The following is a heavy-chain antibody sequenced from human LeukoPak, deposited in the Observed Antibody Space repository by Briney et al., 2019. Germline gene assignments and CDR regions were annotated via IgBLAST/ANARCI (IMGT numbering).Heavy chain of an antibody. CDR3: ARDRFYDSSRWFDP. CDR2: IYSGGST. V-gene: IGHV3-53*01. D-gene: IGHD3-22*01. CDR1: GFTVSSNY. Sequence: GGSLRLSCAASGFTVSSNYMSWVRQAPGKGLEWVSVIYSGGSTYYADSVKGRFTISRDNSKNTLYLQMNSLRAEDTAVYYCARDRFYDSSRWFDPWGQGTLVTVSS. J-gene: IGHJ5*02.